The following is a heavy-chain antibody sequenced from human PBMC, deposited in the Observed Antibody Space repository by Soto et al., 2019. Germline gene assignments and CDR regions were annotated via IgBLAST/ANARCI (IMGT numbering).Heavy chain of an antibody. J-gene: IGHJ6*02. CDR1: GGTFSSYA. V-gene: IGHV1-69*01. CDR2: IIPISETT. D-gene: IGHD2-2*01. CDR3: ARSQGSSTTLEIYYYYYYGMDV. Sequence: QVQLVQSGAEVKKPGSSVKVSCKASGGTFSSYAISWVRQAPGQGLEWMGGIIPISETTNYAQKFQGRVTITADESKSRADMELRSRRTEDEAVYYCARSQGSSTTLEIYYYYYYGMDVWGQGTTVTVSS.